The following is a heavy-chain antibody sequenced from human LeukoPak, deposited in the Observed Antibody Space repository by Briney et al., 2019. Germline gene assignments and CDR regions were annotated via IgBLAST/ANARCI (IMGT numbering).Heavy chain of an antibody. CDR1: GLTFSSSW. V-gene: IGHV3-7*01. D-gene: IGHD5-18*01. CDR2: INPDGNKK. CDR3: ARDLAYSRLDY. J-gene: IGHJ4*02. Sequence: GVSLRLSCAVSGLTFSSSWMDWDRQAPGKGLEWVASINPDGNKKYSADSVKGRFTISRDNAENSLYLQMNSLRVEDTAFYYCARDLAYSRLDYWGQGMLVTVSP.